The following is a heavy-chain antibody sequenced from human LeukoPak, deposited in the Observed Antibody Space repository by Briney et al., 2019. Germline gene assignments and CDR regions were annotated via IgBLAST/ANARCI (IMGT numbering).Heavy chain of an antibody. D-gene: IGHD3-10*01. CDR3: ARGPITMVRGVIIEYFDY. V-gene: IGHV3-33*01. CDR2: IWYDGSNK. J-gene: IGHJ4*02. Sequence: GGSLRLSCAASGFTFSSYGMHWVRQAPGKGLEWVAVIWYDGSNKYYADSVKGRFTISRDNSKNTLYLQMNSLRAEDTAVYYCARGPITMVRGVIIEYFDYWGQGTLVTASS. CDR1: GFTFSSYG.